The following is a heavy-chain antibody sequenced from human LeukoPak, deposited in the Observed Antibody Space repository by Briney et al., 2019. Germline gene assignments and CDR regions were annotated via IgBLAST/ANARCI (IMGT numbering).Heavy chain of an antibody. Sequence: GGSLRLSCSASGFTFSSYSMNWVRQAPGKGLEWVSSISSSSSYIYYADSVKGRFIISRDNAKNSLYLQMNSLRAEDTAVYYCARDGGAYSRRFDPWGQGTLVTVSS. CDR1: GFTFSSYS. CDR2: ISSSSSYI. V-gene: IGHV3-21*01. D-gene: IGHD6-13*01. CDR3: ARDGGAYSRRFDP. J-gene: IGHJ5*02.